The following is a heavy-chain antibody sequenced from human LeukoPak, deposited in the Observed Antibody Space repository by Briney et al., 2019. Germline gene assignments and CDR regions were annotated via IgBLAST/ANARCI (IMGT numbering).Heavy chain of an antibody. CDR2: IKHSGST. J-gene: IGHJ5*02. CDR1: GGSFSGYY. CDR3: AISTYNPVAGDNWFDP. Sequence: SETLSLTCAVYGGSFSGYYWSWIRQPPGKGLEWIGEIKHSGSTNYDPSLKSRVTISIDTSKNQFSLKLSSVTAADTAVYYCAISTYNPVAGDNWFDPWSQGTLVTVSS. D-gene: IGHD6-19*01. V-gene: IGHV4-34*01.